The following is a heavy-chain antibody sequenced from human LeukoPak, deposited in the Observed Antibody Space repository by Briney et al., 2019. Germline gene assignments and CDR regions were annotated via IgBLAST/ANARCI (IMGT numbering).Heavy chain of an antibody. CDR2: ISYDGSNK. J-gene: IGHJ4*02. CDR3: ACITMVRGVKNSEG. D-gene: IGHD3-10*01. V-gene: IGHV3-30*03. CDR1: GFTFSSYG. Sequence: PGGSLRLSCAASGFTFSSYGMHWVRQAPGKGLEWVAVISYDGSNKYYADSVKGRFTISRDNSKNTLYLQMNTLGAEDTAVFYFACITMVRGVKNSEGWGQGPLVTVSS.